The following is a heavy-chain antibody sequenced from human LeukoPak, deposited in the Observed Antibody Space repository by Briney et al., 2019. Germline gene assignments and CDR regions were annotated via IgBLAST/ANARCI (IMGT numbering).Heavy chain of an antibody. CDR3: ARGYVYFDY. V-gene: IGHV4-59*11. D-gene: IGHD3-10*02. J-gene: IGHJ4*02. Sequence: SETLSLTCTVSGGSISSHYWSWIQQPPGKGLEWIGYIYYSGSTNYNPSLKSRVTISVDTSKNQFSLKLSSVTAADTAVYYCARGYVYFDYWGQGTLVTVSS. CDR2: IYYSGST. CDR1: GGSISSHY.